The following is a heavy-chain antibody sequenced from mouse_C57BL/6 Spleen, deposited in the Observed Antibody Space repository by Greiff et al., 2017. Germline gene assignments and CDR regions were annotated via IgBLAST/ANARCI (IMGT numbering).Heavy chain of an antibody. V-gene: IGHV1-15*01. CDR2: IDPETGGT. CDR3: TRRGYDDAMDY. CDR1: GYTFTDYE. Sequence: VKLQESGAELVRPGASVTLSCKASGYTFTDYEMHWVKQTPVHGLEWIGAIDPETGGTAYNQKFKGKAILTADKSSSTAYMELRSLTSEDSAVYYCTRRGYDDAMDYWGQGTSVTVSS. J-gene: IGHJ4*01. D-gene: IGHD2-2*01.